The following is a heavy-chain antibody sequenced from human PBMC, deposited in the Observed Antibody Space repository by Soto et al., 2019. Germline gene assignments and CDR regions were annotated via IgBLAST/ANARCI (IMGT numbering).Heavy chain of an antibody. D-gene: IGHD6-19*01. V-gene: IGHV3-23*01. CDR3: AKGLAAMAVAGTGPFDF. CDR2: ISGSGSTT. Sequence: GGSLRLSCAASGFNFRSYAMSWVRQAPGKGLEWLSAISGSGSTTYFADSVKGRFNSSRDNSKNTLYLQMTDLRAEDTGVYFCAKGLAAMAVAGTGPFDFWGQGNLVTVSS. CDR1: GFNFRSYA. J-gene: IGHJ4*02.